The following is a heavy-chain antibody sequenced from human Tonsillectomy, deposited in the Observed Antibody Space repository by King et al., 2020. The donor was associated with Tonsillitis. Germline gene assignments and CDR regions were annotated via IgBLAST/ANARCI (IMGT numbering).Heavy chain of an antibody. Sequence: VQLVESGGALVQSGGSLRLSCAASGFTFSSYSTNWVRQAPGKGLEWFSYIGTSSSNIDYADSVKGRFTISRDDAKNSLYLQMNSLRDEDTAVYYCARDQNWAFDYWGQGTLVTVSS. CDR3: ARDQNWAFDY. CDR2: IGTSSSNI. D-gene: IGHD7-27*01. V-gene: IGHV3-48*02. J-gene: IGHJ4*02. CDR1: GFTFSSYS.